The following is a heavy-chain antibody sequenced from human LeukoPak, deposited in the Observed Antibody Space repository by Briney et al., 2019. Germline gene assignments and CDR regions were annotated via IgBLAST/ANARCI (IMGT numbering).Heavy chain of an antibody. CDR2: ISYDGSNK. Sequence: PGGSLRLSCAASGFTFSSYGMHWVRQAPAKGLEWVAVISYDGSNKYYADSVKGRFTISRDNSKNTLYLQMNSLRAEDTAVYYCAKVSIAVAQSYYYGMDVWGQGTTVTVSS. CDR1: GFTFSSYG. J-gene: IGHJ6*02. D-gene: IGHD6-19*01. V-gene: IGHV3-30*18. CDR3: AKVSIAVAQSYYYGMDV.